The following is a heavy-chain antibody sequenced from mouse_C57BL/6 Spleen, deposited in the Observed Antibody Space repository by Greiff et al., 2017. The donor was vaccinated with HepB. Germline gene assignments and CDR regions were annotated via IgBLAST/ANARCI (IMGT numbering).Heavy chain of an antibody. CDR1: GYTFTDYE. J-gene: IGHJ2*01. V-gene: IGHV1-15*01. D-gene: IGHD1-1*01. CDR2: IDPETGGT. CDR3: TRYYGSSLGGY. Sequence: QVQLKESGAELVRPGASVTLSCKASGYTFTDYEMHWVKQTPVHGLEWIGAIDPETGGTAYNQKFKGKAILTADKSSSTAYMELRSLTSEDSAVYYCTRYYGSSLGGYWGQGTTLTVSS.